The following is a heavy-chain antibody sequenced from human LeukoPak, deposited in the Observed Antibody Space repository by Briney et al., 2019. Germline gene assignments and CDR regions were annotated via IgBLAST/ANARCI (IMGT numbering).Heavy chain of an antibody. CDR1: GYTFTSYT. D-gene: IGHD6-19*01. CDR3: AREGRPVKIAVAFLVSTSYYFDY. J-gene: IGHJ4*02. Sequence: RASVKVSCKASGYTFTSYTIHWVRQAPGQRLEWMGWINAGNGNTKYSQEFQDRVTITRDTSASTAYMELRSLRSDDTAVYYCAREGRPVKIAVAFLVSTSYYFDYWGQGTLVTVSS. CDR2: INAGNGNT. V-gene: IGHV1-3*01.